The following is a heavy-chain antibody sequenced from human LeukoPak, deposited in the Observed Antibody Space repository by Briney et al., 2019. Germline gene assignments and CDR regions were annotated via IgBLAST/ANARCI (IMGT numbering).Heavy chain of an antibody. Sequence: GGSLRLSCAASGFTFSSYAVMWVRAARGRGVEWGSTIVASYEGTFYADSVRGRFTLSRDNYKGTLSLQMNSLRAEETAVDYCAKGKAGGLVDLFDPWGQGKLVIVSS. V-gene: IGHV3-23*01. CDR2: IVASYEGT. J-gene: IGHJ5*02. CDR1: GFTFSSYA. D-gene: IGHD3/OR15-3a*01. CDR3: AKGKAGGLVDLFDP.